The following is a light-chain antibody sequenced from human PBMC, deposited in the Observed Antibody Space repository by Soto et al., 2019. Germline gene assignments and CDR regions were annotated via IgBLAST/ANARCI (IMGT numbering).Light chain of an antibody. CDR1: QSINY. J-gene: IGKJ1*01. CDR3: QQRNNWPPTWT. CDR2: DAS. V-gene: IGKV3-11*01. Sequence: EIVLTQSPATLSLSPGERATLSCRASQSINYLAWYQQKPGQAPRLPIHDASTRATGIPARFSGSGSGTDFTLTISSLEPEDFAVYYCQQRNNWPPTWTFGQGTKVEIK.